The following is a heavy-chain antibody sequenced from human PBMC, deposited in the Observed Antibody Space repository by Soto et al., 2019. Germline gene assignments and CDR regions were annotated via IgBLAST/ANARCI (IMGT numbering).Heavy chain of an antibody. V-gene: IGHV4-59*01. D-gene: IGHD6-13*01. CDR1: GGSISSYY. J-gene: IGHJ5*02. CDR2: IYYSGTT. Sequence: QVQLQESGPGLVKPSETLSLTCSDSGGSISSYYWSWIRQPPGKGLEWIGYIYYSGTTNYNPSLKSRVTISVDTSKSQFSLKLSSVTAADTAVYYCARGPPYSSSRGYWFDPWGQGALVTVSS. CDR3: ARGPPYSSSRGYWFDP.